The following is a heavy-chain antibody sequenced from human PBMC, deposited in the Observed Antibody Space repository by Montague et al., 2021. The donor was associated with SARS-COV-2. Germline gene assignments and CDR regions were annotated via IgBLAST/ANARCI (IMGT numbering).Heavy chain of an antibody. Sequence: SLRLSCAASGFTFSDYGMHWVRQVPGKGLELVALISYDGGNKYYAESVKGRFTISRDNSKNTLYLQMNSLRPEDAAVYYCAKEGVHCSGDTCHSFFGYWGQGTLVTVSS. CDR3: AKEGVHCSGDTCHSFFGY. CDR2: ISYDGGNK. J-gene: IGHJ4*02. CDR1: GFTFSDYG. V-gene: IGHV3-30*18. D-gene: IGHD2-15*01.